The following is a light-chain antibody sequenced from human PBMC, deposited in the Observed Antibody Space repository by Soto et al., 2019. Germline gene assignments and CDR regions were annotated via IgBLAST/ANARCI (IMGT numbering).Light chain of an antibody. CDR1: QSSGSCH. Sequence: IVLTQCPGTLSLSPGERAFFSCRARQSSGSCHLACYRQRPGQTPMLLIYDAAITATSIPDRISGSASGTDFTLTISRLEPEYFAVYYCQQYGSAPFTFGPGTRVDIK. J-gene: IGKJ3*01. CDR3: QQYGSAPFT. V-gene: IGKV3-20*01. CDR2: DAA.